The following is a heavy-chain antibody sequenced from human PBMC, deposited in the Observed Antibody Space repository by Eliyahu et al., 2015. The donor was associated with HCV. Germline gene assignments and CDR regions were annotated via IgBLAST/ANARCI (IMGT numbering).Heavy chain of an antibody. D-gene: IGHD3-10*01. CDR3: ARHYGSDNYPHGMDV. J-gene: IGHJ6*02. CDR2: IYYSXST. V-gene: IGHV4-39*01. CDR1: GXSISTDXYX. Sequence: QLQLQESGPGLVKPSETLSLTCTVXGXSISTDXYXWGWIRXPPGKGLEWIGIIYYSXSTNYNPSLKSRVTISVDTSKNQFSLKLSSVTAADTAVYYCARHYGSDNYPHGMDVWGQGTTVTVSS.